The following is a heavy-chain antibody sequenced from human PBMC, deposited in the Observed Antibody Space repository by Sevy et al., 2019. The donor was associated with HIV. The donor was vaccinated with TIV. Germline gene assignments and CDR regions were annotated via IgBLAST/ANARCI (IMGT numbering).Heavy chain of an antibody. Sequence: GGSLRLSCAASGFTFSNYWMSWVRQAPGKGLEWVAIIKQDGSEKYYVDSVKGRFTISRDNAKNSLFVQMNSLRAEDTAMYFCARSVRAAGTFDPWGQGTLVTVSS. CDR2: IKQDGSEK. V-gene: IGHV3-7*01. CDR3: ARSVRAAGTFDP. J-gene: IGHJ5*02. D-gene: IGHD6-13*01. CDR1: GFTFSNYW.